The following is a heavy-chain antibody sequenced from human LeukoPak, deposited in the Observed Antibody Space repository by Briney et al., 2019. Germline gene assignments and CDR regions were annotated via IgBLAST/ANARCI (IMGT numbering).Heavy chain of an antibody. J-gene: IGHJ4*02. CDR3: TTIRPMIVVVPSFDY. CDR2: IRSKAYGGTT. D-gene: IGHD3-22*01. CDR1: GFTFGDYA. V-gene: IGHV3-49*04. Sequence: PGGSLGLSCTASGFTFGDYAMSWVRQAPGKGLEWVGFIRSKAYGGTTEYAASVKGRFTISRDDSKSIAYLQMNSLKTEDTAVYYCTTIRPMIVVVPSFDYWGQGTLVTVSS.